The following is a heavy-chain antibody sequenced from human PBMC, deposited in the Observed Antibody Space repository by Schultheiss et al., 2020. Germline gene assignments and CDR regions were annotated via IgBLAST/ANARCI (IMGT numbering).Heavy chain of an antibody. V-gene: IGHV4-4*09. Sequence: SETLSLTCAVYGGSFSGYYWGWIRQPAGKGLEWIGHIHVSGRTNYNPTNYNPSLKSRVTISVDTSKNQFSLKLSSVTAADTAVYYCARAYCSSTSCSYYYYYGMDVWGQGTTVTVSS. CDR3: ARAYCSSTSCSYYYYYGMDV. D-gene: IGHD2-2*01. J-gene: IGHJ6*02. CDR1: GGSFSGYY. CDR2: IHVSGRTNYNPT.